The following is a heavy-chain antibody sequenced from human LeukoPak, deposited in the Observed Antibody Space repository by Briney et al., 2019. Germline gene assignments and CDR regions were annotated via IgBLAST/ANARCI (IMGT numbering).Heavy chain of an antibody. V-gene: IGHV3-48*04. CDR1: GFTFSSYS. Sequence: GGSLRLSCAASGFTFSSYSMNWVRQAPGKGLEWVSYISSSSSTIYYADSVKGRFTISRDNAKNSLYLQMNSLRAEDTAVYYCARDGDGDYVSRAFDYWGQGTLVTVSS. CDR3: ARDGDGDYVSRAFDY. CDR2: ISSSSSTI. D-gene: IGHD4-17*01. J-gene: IGHJ4*02.